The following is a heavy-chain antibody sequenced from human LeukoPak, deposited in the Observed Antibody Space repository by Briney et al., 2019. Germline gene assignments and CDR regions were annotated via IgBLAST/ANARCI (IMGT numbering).Heavy chain of an antibody. CDR2: INPNTGGT. CDR3: ARAAIHGDYINWFDP. V-gene: IGHV1-2*02. J-gene: IGHJ5*02. D-gene: IGHD4-17*01. CDR1: GYTFVDYY. Sequence: GASVKVSCKASGYTFVDYYIHWVRQAPRQGLEWMGWINPNTGGTHYAQKFQDRVTLTRDTSLTTAYMDLSTLRSDDTAFYYCARAAIHGDYINWFDPWGQGTLVTVSS.